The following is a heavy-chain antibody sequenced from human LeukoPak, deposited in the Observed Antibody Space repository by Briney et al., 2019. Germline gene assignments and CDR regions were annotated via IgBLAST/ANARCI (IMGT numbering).Heavy chain of an antibody. CDR1: GFTFSSYS. V-gene: IGHV3-21*01. CDR2: ISSSSSYI. Sequence: GGSLRLSCAASGFTFSSYSMNWVRQAPGKGLEWVSSISSSSSYIYYADSVKGRFTISRDNAKNSLYLQMNSLRAEDTAVYYCATTDGYYDSSGYNYGMDVWGQGTTVTVSS. CDR3: ATTDGYYDSSGYNYGMDV. D-gene: IGHD3-22*01. J-gene: IGHJ6*02.